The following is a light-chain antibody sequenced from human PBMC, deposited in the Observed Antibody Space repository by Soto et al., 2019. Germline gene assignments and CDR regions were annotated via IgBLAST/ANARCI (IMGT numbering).Light chain of an antibody. CDR1: QSLTSSY. Sequence: IVLTQSPGTLSFSPGERATLTCRASQSLTSSYLAWFQQKPGQAPRLLIYGASSRATGIPDRFSGSGSGTDFTLTISRLEPEDFAVYYCQQYGNSPFTFGPGTKVDF. J-gene: IGKJ3*01. CDR3: QQYGNSPFT. V-gene: IGKV3-20*01. CDR2: GAS.